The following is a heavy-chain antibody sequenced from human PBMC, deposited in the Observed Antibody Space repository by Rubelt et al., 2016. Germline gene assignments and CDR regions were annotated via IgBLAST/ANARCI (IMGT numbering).Heavy chain of an antibody. Sequence: GWIRQPPGKGLEWIGSIYYSGSTYYNPSLKSRVTISVDTSKNQFSLKLSSVTAADTAVYYCARVGGRGGWYLLTFDYWGQGTLVTVSS. CDR2: IYYSGST. J-gene: IGHJ4*02. D-gene: IGHD6-19*01. CDR3: ARVGGRGGWYLLTFDY. V-gene: IGHV4-39*07.